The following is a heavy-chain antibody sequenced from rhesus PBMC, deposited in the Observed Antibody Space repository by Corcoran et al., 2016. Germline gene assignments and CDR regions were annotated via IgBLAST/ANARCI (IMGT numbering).Heavy chain of an antibody. CDR2: ISSDGRNK. V-gene: IGHV3-54*02. J-gene: IGHJ5-1*01. CDR3: TRFDV. CDR1: GFTFSIYG. Sequence: EVQLVESGGGLGQPGGSLRLSCAASGFTFSIYGSNWVRQAPGKGLEWAAVISSDGRNKYYADSVKDRFTISRDNSNNILYLQMNNLKLEDTAVYYCTRFDVWGPGVVVTVSS.